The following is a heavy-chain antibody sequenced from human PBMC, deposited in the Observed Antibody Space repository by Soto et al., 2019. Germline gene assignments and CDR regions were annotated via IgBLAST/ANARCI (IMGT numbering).Heavy chain of an antibody. J-gene: IGHJ6*03. CDR3: AKDGEDRYYYMDV. V-gene: IGHV3-23*01. D-gene: IGHD3-10*01. Sequence: GGSLRLSCAASGFTFSSYAMSWVRQAPGKGLEWVSAISGSGVSTYYADSLKGRFTISRDNSKNTLYLQMNSLRAEDTAVYYCAKDGEDRYYYMDVWGKGTTVTVSS. CDR1: GFTFSSYA. CDR2: ISGSGVST.